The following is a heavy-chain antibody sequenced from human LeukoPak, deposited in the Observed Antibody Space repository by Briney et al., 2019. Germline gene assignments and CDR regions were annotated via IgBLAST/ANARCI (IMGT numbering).Heavy chain of an antibody. CDR1: GYIFTNYY. J-gene: IGHJ4*02. CDR3: ARDVFLSGSLSPIGY. CDR2: INTSGGST. D-gene: IGHD5-12*01. V-gene: IGHV1-46*01. Sequence: ASVKVSCKASGYIFTNYYIHWVRQAPGQGLEWMGIINTSGGSTSSAQKFQGGLTMTRDTSTSTVHMELSSLRSEDTALYYCARDVFLSGSLSPIGYWGQGTLVTVSS.